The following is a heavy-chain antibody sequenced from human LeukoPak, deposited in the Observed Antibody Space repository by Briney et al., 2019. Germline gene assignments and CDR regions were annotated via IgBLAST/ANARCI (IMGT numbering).Heavy chain of an antibody. D-gene: IGHD2-8*01. Sequence: SETLSLTCAVYGGSFSDYFWTWIRQPPGKGLEWIGEINHSGSTNYNPSLKSRITISVDTSNNQFSLKLSSVTAADTAVYYCARVTSRLGVCDYWGQGTLVTVSS. CDR3: ARVTSRLGVCDY. J-gene: IGHJ4*02. V-gene: IGHV4-34*01. CDR2: INHSGST. CDR1: GGSFSDYF.